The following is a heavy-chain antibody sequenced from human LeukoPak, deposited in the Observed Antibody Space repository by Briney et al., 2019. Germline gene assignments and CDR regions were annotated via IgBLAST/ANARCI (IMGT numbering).Heavy chain of an antibody. D-gene: IGHD5-18*01. CDR3: ARSALMQLWSSFDH. CDR2: IFYSGST. V-gene: IGHV4-59*01. J-gene: IGHJ4*02. CDR1: GGSISGYY. Sequence: SETLSLICTVSGGSISGYYWSWIRQPPGKGLEWIGYIFYSGSTNYNPSLKSRVTISIDTSKNQFSLKLNSVTAADTAVYYCARSALMQLWSSFDHWGQKTGVPVFS.